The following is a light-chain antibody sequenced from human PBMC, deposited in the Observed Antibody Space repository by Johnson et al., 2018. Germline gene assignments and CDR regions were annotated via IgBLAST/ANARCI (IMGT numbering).Light chain of an antibody. CDR3: GTWASSLSAGNV. CDR1: SSNIGNNY. CDR2: ENN. Sequence: SVLTQPPSVSAAPGQKVTISCSGSSSNIGNNYVSWYQQLPGTAPKLLIYENNKRPSGIPDRFSGSKSGTSATLGITRLQTGDEADSYCGTWASSLSAGNVFGTGTKVTVL. V-gene: IGLV1-51*02. J-gene: IGLJ1*01.